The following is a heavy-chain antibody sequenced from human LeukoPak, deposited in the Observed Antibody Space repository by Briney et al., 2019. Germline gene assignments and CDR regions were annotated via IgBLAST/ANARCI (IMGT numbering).Heavy chain of an antibody. V-gene: IGHV4-31*03. CDR2: IYYSGST. Sequence: SQTLPLTCTVSGGSISSGGYYWSWIRQHPGKGLEWIGYIYYSGSTYYNPSLKSRVTISVDTSKNQFSLKLSSVTAADTAVYYCATDSYGRVFDYWGQGTLVTVSS. D-gene: IGHD5-18*01. CDR3: ATDSYGRVFDY. CDR1: GGSISSGGYY. J-gene: IGHJ4*02.